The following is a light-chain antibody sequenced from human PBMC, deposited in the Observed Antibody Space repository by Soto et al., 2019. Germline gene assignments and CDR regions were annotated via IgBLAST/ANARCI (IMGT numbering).Light chain of an antibody. Sequence: ETVLTQSPGTLSLSPGERATLSCRASQSVNSNYLAWYQQKPGQAPRLRIYGASRRSTGIPDRFSGSGSGTDFTLSISRLEPEDFAVYYWQHYGWTSWTFGQGTKVEIK. CDR2: GAS. CDR1: QSVNSNY. J-gene: IGKJ1*01. V-gene: IGKV3-20*01. CDR3: QHYGWTSWT.